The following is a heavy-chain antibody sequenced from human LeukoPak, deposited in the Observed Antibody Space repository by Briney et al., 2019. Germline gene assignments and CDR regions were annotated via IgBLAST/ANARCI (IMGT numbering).Heavy chain of an antibody. CDR3: ATGGSSGWYRDFDY. Sequence: GGSLRLSCAASGFTFRSYAMHWVRQAPGKGLEWVAVISYDGSNKYYADYVKGRFTISRDNSKNTLYLQMNSLRAEDTAVYYCATGGSSGWYRDFDYWGQGTLVTVSS. CDR1: GFTFRSYA. CDR2: ISYDGSNK. V-gene: IGHV3-30*14. D-gene: IGHD6-19*01. J-gene: IGHJ4*02.